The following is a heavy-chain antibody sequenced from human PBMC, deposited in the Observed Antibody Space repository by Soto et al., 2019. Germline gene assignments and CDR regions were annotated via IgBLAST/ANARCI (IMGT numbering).Heavy chain of an antibody. Sequence: QVQLVESGGGVVQPGRSLTLSCVASGFTLSNYGMHWVRQAPGKGLEWVAVIWYDGTTTYSADSVKGRFSISRDNSKNALFLQLSSLRVEDTAVYYCARNVGSSGSSRWFDTWGQGTLVTVSS. CDR1: GFTLSNYG. J-gene: IGHJ5*02. CDR2: IWYDGTTT. CDR3: ARNVGSSGSSRWFDT. D-gene: IGHD3-10*01. V-gene: IGHV3-33*01.